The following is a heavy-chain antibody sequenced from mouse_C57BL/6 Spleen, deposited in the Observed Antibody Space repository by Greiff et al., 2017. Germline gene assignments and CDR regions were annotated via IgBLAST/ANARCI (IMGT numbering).Heavy chain of an antibody. V-gene: IGHV1-59*01. CDR3: APTLYDYDDGWYFEV. J-gene: IGHJ1*03. CDR1: GYTFTSYW. Sequence: QVQLQQPGAELVRPGTSVKLSCKASGYTFTSYWMHWVKQRPGQGLEWIGVIDPSDSYTNYNQKFKGKATLTVDTSSSTAYMQLSSLTSEDSAVYYWAPTLYDYDDGWYFEVWGTGTTVTVSS. D-gene: IGHD2-4*01. CDR2: IDPSDSYT.